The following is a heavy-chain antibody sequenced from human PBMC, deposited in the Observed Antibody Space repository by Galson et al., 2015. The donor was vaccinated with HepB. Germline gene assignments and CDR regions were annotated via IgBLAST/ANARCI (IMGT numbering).Heavy chain of an antibody. V-gene: IGHV3-30*18. Sequence: SLRLSCAASGFTFSSYGMHWVRQAPGKGLEWVAVISYDGSNKYYADSVKGRFTISRDNSKNTLYLQMNSLRAEDTAVYYCAKGKGSGYLGGMDVWGQGTTVTVSS. J-gene: IGHJ6*02. CDR1: GFTFSSYG. D-gene: IGHD3-3*01. CDR2: ISYDGSNK. CDR3: AKGKGSGYLGGMDV.